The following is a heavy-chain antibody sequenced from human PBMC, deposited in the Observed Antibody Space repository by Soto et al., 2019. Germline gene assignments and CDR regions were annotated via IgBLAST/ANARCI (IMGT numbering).Heavy chain of an antibody. V-gene: IGHV3-23*01. CDR3: ATTLYSNSVPPEGY. D-gene: IGHD4-4*01. Sequence: EVQLLESGGGLVQPGGSLRLSCAASGFTFSTYTMSWVRQSPGKGLEWVARISGSGNSKYYADSVKGRFTISRVNSKNTLYLQVNSPRADDTAIYYCATTLYSNSVPPEGYWGQGTLVTVSS. CDR2: ISGSGNSK. J-gene: IGHJ4*02. CDR1: GFTFSTYT.